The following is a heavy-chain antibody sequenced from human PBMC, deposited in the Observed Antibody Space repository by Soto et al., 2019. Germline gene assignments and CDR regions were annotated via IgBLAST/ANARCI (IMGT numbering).Heavy chain of an antibody. V-gene: IGHV3-15*01. CDR1: GFTFSNAW. J-gene: IGHJ6*02. CDR3: TTLSYLYYDGMDV. D-gene: IGHD2-2*01. CDR2: IKSKVDGGTA. Sequence: EVQLVESGGGLVKPGGSLRLSCEASGFTFSNAWMNWVRQGPGKGLEWLGRIKSKVDGGTADYGAATEGRFSISRDDLKNMLYLQMNSLKPDDTAVYYCTTLSYLYYDGMDVWGQGTTVTVS.